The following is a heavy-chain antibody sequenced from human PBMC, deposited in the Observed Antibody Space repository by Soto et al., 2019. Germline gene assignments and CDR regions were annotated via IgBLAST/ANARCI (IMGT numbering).Heavy chain of an antibody. J-gene: IGHJ3*02. CDR3: ARVTYDSSGYYQRPDAFDI. V-gene: IGHV1-18*01. CDR1: GYTFTSYG. D-gene: IGHD3-22*01. Sequence: ASVKVSCKASGYTFTSYGISWVRQAPGQGLEWMGWISAYNGNTNYAQKLQGRVTMTTDTSTSTAYMELRSLRSDDTAVYYCARVTYDSSGYYQRPDAFDIWGQGTMVT. CDR2: ISAYNGNT.